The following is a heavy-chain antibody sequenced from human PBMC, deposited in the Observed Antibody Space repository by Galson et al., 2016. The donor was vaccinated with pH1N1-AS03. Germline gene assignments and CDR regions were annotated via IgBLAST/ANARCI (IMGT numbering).Heavy chain of an antibody. Sequence: TLSLTCTVSGDSINSGNYYWSWIRQPAGKGLEWIGRIQSSGSTDYNSSLKSRVTISVDTSNNEFSLKLSSVTAADTAVYYCARDLGAAGPEDFWGPGTLVTISS. CDR1: GDSINSGNYY. CDR3: ARDLGAAGPEDF. D-gene: IGHD6-13*01. V-gene: IGHV4-61*02. CDR2: IQSSGST. J-gene: IGHJ4*02.